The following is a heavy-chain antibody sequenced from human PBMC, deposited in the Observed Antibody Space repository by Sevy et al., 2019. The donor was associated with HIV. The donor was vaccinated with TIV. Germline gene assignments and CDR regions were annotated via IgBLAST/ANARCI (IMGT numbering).Heavy chain of an antibody. CDR2: ISSTTTYR. Sequence: GGSLRLSCAASGFTFRDYSMSWVRQAPGEGLEWVASISSTTTYRYYADSVKGRFTISRDNANNSLYLQMDSLGAEDTAVYYCARDLANRGAYHIWGQGTMVTVSS. CDR3: ARDLANRGAYHI. V-gene: IGHV3-21*01. CDR1: GFTFRDYS. D-gene: IGHD3-16*01. J-gene: IGHJ3*02.